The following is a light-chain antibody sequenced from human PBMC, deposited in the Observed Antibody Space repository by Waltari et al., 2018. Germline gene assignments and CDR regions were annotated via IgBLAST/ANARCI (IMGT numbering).Light chain of an antibody. CDR1: SGHSSYA. CDR2: LNSDGSH. V-gene: IGLV4-69*01. Sequence: QLVLTQSPSASASLGASVTLTCTLSSGHSSYALAWHQQQPEKGPRYLMKLNSDGSHSKGDGSPDRFSGSSSGAERYLTISSLQSEDEADYYCQTWGTGIRVFGGGTKLTVL. CDR3: QTWGTGIRV. J-gene: IGLJ3*02.